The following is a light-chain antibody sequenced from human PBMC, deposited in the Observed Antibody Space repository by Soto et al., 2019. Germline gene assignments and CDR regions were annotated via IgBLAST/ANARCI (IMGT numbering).Light chain of an antibody. Sequence: IVMTQSPATLSVSPGERATLSCRASQSVNSNLAWYQQKPGQAPRLLIYGASNGATGIPARFSGSGSETEFTLTISSLQSEDFAIYHCQQYNNWPRTFGQGTKVEIK. CDR1: QSVNSN. CDR3: QQYNNWPRT. CDR2: GAS. V-gene: IGKV3-15*01. J-gene: IGKJ1*01.